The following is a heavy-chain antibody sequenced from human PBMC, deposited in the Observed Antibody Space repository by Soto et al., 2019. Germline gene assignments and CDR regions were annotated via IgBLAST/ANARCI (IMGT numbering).Heavy chain of an antibody. Sequence: GGSLRLSCAASGFTFSSYGMHWVRQAPGKGLEWVAVIWYDGSNKYYADSVKGRFTISRDNSKNTLYLQMNSLRAEDTAVYYCARDALTTVVTLPWGDDAFDIWGQGTTVTVSS. J-gene: IGHJ3*02. CDR1: GFTFSSYG. D-gene: IGHD4-17*01. V-gene: IGHV3-33*01. CDR3: ARDALTTVVTLPWGDDAFDI. CDR2: IWYDGSNK.